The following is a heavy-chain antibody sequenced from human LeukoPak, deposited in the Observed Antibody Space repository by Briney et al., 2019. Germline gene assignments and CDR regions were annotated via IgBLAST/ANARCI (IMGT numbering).Heavy chain of an antibody. CDR3: ARSMIRGATYYFDY. D-gene: IGHD3-10*01. CDR1: GYTFTSYY. J-gene: IGHJ4*02. Sequence: ASVKVSCKASGYTFTSYYIHWVRQAPGQGLEWMGVINPNGDSTSYAQKFQGRVTMTRDTSTSTVYMELSSPRSEDTAVHYCARSMIRGATYYFDYWGQGTLVTVSS. V-gene: IGHV1-46*01. CDR2: INPNGDST.